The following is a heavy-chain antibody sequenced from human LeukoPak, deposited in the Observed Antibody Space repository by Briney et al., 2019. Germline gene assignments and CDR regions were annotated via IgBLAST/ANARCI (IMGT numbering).Heavy chain of an antibody. D-gene: IGHD3-22*01. CDR3: ARRTYYYDSSNWFDP. Sequence: SETLSLTCTVSGGSISSSSYYWGWIRQPPGKGLEWIGSIYYSGSTYYNPSLKSRVTISVDTSKNQFSLKLRSVTAADTAVYYCARRTYYYDSSNWFDPWGQGTLVTVSS. J-gene: IGHJ5*02. CDR2: IYYSGST. CDR1: GGSISSSSYY. V-gene: IGHV4-39*01.